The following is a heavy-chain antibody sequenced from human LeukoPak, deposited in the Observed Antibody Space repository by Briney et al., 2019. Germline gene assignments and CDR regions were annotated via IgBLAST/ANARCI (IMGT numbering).Heavy chain of an antibody. CDR3: ARGGGVIIRGFDY. J-gene: IGHJ4*02. Sequence: GGSLRLSCAASGFTFSSYWMHWVRQAPGKGLVWVSRINSDGSSTSYADSVKGRSTISRDNAKNTLYLQMNSLRAEDTAVYYCARGGGVIIRGFDYWGQGTLVTVSS. CDR1: GFTFSSYW. CDR2: INSDGSST. V-gene: IGHV3-74*01. D-gene: IGHD3-10*01.